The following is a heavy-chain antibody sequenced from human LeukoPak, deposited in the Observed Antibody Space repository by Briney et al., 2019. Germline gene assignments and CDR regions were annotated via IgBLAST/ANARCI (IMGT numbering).Heavy chain of an antibody. D-gene: IGHD6-19*01. V-gene: IGHV5-51*01. CDR1: GYSFTSYW. CDR3: ARQRRSSGWPNDY. CDR2: IYPDDSDT. J-gene: IGHJ4*02. Sequence: GESLKISCKGSGYSFTSYWIAWVRQMPGKGLECMGIIYPDDSDTRYSPSFQGQVTITADKSISTAYLQWGSLKASDNAMYYCARQRRSSGWPNDYWGQGTLVTVSS.